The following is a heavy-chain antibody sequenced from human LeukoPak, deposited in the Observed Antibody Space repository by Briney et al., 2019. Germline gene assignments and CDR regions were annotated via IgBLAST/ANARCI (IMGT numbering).Heavy chain of an antibody. D-gene: IGHD3-3*01. CDR2: ISYDGSNK. J-gene: IGHJ6*03. V-gene: IGHV3-30*18. CDR3: AKDPRTTEYYDFWSGYYMYGSYYYYYMDV. Sequence: PGRSLRLSCAASGFTFSSYGMHWVRQAPGKGLEWVAVISYDGSNKYYADSVKGRFTISRDNSKNTLYLQMNSLRAEDTAVYYCAKDPRTTEYYDFWSGYYMYGSYYYYYMDVWGKGTTVTVSS. CDR1: GFTFSSYG.